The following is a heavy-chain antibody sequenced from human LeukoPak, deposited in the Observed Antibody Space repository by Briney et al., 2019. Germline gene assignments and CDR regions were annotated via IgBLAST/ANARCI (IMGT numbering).Heavy chain of an antibody. CDR3: ARDGGRETRGRGLQLLWDY. D-gene: IGHD3-16*01. J-gene: IGHJ4*02. CDR2: ISGSGDST. CDR1: GFTFNTYA. V-gene: IGHV3-23*01. Sequence: GGSLRLSCGASGFTFNTYAVSWVRQAPGKGLEWVSSISGSGDSTYYADSVKGRFTISRDNSKNTLYLQMNSLRAEDTAVYYCARDGGRETRGRGLQLLWDYWGQGTLDTVSS.